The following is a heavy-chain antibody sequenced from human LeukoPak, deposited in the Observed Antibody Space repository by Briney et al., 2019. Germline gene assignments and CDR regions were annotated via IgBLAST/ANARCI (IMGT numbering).Heavy chain of an antibody. Sequence: ASVKVSCKASGGTFATYSYSWVRQAPGQGLEWMGRIIPVLDKTNYAQKFQGRVTITADKTTNTVYMDLGSLRSEDTAVYYCARAGQISTGAYFDYWGQGTLVTVSS. CDR3: ARAGQISTGAYFDY. V-gene: IGHV1-69*08. D-gene: IGHD3-10*01. J-gene: IGHJ4*02. CDR1: GGTFATYS. CDR2: IIPVLDKT.